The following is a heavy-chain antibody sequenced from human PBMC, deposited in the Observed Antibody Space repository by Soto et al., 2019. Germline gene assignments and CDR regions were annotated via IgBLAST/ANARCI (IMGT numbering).Heavy chain of an antibody. CDR1: GFTYINTA. D-gene: IGHD1-26*01. CDR2: IVVGSGHI. V-gene: IGHV1-58*01. Sequence: GIPVKLSCKAPGFTYINTALRSVRQARRQRLEWMGWIVVGSGHINYAQKFQERLSIIRDMSTSTAYMELSSLTLEDTAVYYCAAVQGGGATFHFRGPRSLVTGSS. CDR3: AAVQGGGATFHF. J-gene: IGHJ4*02.